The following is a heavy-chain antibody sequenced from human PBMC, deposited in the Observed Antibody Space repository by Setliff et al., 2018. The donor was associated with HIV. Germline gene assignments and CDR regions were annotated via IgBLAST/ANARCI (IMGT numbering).Heavy chain of an antibody. CDR2: INHSGTT. Sequence: SETLSLTCAVYGGSFSGHYWSWIRQPPGKGLEWIGEINHSGTTNYTPSLKSRVTISVDTSKKQLSLKLTSVTAADTAVYYCARGTKGQHHPGTHYYYSCMDVWGKGTTVTVSS. CDR1: GGSFSGHY. V-gene: IGHV4-34*01. D-gene: IGHD6-13*01. CDR3: ARGTKGQHHPGTHYYYSCMDV. J-gene: IGHJ6*03.